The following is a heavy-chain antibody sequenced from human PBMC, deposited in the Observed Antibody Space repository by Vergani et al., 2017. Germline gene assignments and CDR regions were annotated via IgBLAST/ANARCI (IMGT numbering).Heavy chain of an antibody. D-gene: IGHD3-16*01. CDR2: IYNSGTG. Sequence: QMQLQESGPGLVKASETLSLTCTVSGDSIISRSYYWGWIRQPPGKGLEWIGSIYNSGTGDSISFLKSLVTISADTSKNQFSLRLTSVTAADTAVYYCASGKYYSDSTSHFRGRYFDVWGRGTLVTVPS. V-gene: IGHV4-39*01. CDR1: GDSIISRSYY. CDR3: ASGKYYSDSTSHFRGRYFDV. J-gene: IGHJ2*01.